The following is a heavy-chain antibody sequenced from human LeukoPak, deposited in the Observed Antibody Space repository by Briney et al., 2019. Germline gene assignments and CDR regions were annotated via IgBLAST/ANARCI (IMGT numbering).Heavy chain of an antibody. V-gene: IGHV1-18*01. CDR2: ISAYNGNT. CDR3: ARDRSSGTRPDY. CDR1: GYTFTSYG. Sequence: ASVKVSCKASGYTFTSYGISWVRQAPGHGLEWMGWISAYNGNTNYAQKLQGRVTMTTDTSTSTAYMELRSLRSDDTAVYYCARDRSSGTRPDYWGQGTLVTVSS. J-gene: IGHJ4*02. D-gene: IGHD1-1*01.